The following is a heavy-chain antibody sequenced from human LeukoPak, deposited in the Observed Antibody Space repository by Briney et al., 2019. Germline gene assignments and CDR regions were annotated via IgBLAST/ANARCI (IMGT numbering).Heavy chain of an antibody. J-gene: IGHJ4*02. CDR2: IYHSGTT. CDR1: GYSISSGYY. D-gene: IGHD3-10*01. V-gene: IGHV4-38-2*02. CDR3: ARDGSGSGSPFDY. Sequence: PSETLSLTCSVSGYSISSGYYWAWIRQPPGKGLEWIGSIYHSGTTYYNPSLKSRVTISVDTSENQFSLKLSSVTAADTAVYYCARDGSGSGSPFDYWGQGTLVTVFS.